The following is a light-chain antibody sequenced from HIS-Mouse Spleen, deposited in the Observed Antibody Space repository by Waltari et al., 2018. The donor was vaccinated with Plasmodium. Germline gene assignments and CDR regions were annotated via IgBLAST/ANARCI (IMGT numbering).Light chain of an antibody. J-gene: IGKJ4*01. CDR2: AAS. V-gene: IGKV1-8*01. Sequence: AIRMTQSPSSFSASTGDRVTITCRASQGISSSLAWYQQKPGKAPKLLIYAASTLQSGVPSRFGGSGAGTDFTLTISCLQSEDFATYYGQQYYSYPLTFGGGTKVEIK. CDR1: QGISSS. CDR3: QQYYSYPLT.